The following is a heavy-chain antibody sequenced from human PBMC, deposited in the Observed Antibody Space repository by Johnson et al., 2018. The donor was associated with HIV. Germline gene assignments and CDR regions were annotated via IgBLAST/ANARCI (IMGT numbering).Heavy chain of an antibody. CDR2: IRYDGSNK. CDR1: GFTFSTYG. D-gene: IGHD6-19*01. CDR3: ARERSGWYGDSFDI. J-gene: IGHJ3*02. Sequence: QVQLVESGGGVVQPGGSLRLSCAASGFTFSTYGMHWVRQAPGKGLEWVAFIRYDGSNKYYVDSVKGRFTISRDNAKNSLYLQMNSLRAEDTAVYYCARERSGWYGDSFDIWGQGTMVTVSS. V-gene: IGHV3-30*02.